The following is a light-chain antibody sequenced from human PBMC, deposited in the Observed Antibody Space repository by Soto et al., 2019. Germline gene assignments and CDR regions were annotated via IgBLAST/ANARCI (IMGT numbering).Light chain of an antibody. CDR3: AAWDDSLNGRAV. CDR1: DSNIGSNT. Sequence: QSVLTQPPSASGTPGQRVTISCSGSDSNIGSNTVNWYQQVPGTAPELLIYSNSQRPSGVPDRFSGSKSGTSASLAISGLQSEDEADYYCAAWDDSLNGRAVFGGGTKLTVL. J-gene: IGLJ3*02. V-gene: IGLV1-44*01. CDR2: SNS.